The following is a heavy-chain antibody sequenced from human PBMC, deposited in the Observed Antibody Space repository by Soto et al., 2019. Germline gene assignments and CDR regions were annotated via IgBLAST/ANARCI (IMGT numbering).Heavy chain of an antibody. Sequence: EVQLVESGGGLVQPGGSLRLSCAASGFTFSSYWMHWVRQAPGKGLVWVSRINSDGSSTSYADSVKGRFTISRDNAKNTLYLQMNSLRAEDTAVYYCASALSYSVVTRRYFDLWGRGTLVTVSS. V-gene: IGHV3-74*01. CDR1: GFTFSSYW. CDR3: ASALSYSVVTRRYFDL. J-gene: IGHJ2*01. D-gene: IGHD2-21*02. CDR2: INSDGSST.